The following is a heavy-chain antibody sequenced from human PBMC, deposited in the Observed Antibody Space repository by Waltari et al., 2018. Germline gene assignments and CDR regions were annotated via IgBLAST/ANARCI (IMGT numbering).Heavy chain of an antibody. Sequence: QVQLQESGPGLVKPSETLSLTCAVSGYSLSSGYYWGWIRPPPGTGLEWMGSIYHSGSTYYNPSLKSRVTISVDTSKNQFSLKLSSVTAADTAVYYCARPDYCSGGSCPHGAFDIWGQGTMVTVSS. CDR1: GYSLSSGYY. V-gene: IGHV4-38-2*01. D-gene: IGHD2-15*01. CDR3: ARPDYCSGGSCPHGAFDI. CDR2: IYHSGST. J-gene: IGHJ3*02.